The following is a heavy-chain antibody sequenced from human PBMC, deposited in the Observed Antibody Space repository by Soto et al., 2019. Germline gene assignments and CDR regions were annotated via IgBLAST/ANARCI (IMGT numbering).Heavy chain of an antibody. Sequence: HLVQSGAEVRKPGSLVKVSCKASGGSFNSFSVSWVRQAPGQGLEWMGNIIPIFGTPTYAQTFQGRVTITADISTSTVSLQLSSLTFEDTAVYYCATEWANSSGYPFDLWGHGTLVAVSS. V-gene: IGHV1-69*06. CDR3: ATEWANSSGYPFDL. J-gene: IGHJ5*02. CDR2: IIPIFGTP. D-gene: IGHD3-22*01. CDR1: GGSFNSFS.